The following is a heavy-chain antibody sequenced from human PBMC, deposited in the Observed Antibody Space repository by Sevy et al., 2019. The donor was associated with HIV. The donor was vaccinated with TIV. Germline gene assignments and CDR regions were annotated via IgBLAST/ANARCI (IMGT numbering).Heavy chain of an antibody. CDR1: GFTVSSNY. J-gene: IGHJ4*02. CDR2: IYSGGST. Sequence: GGSLRLSCAASGFTVSSNYMSWVRQAPGKGLEWVSVIYSGGSTYYADSVKDRFTISRDNSNNTLYLQMNSLRAEDTVRSYCAKHPRGERDYSYYFDYWGQGTLVTVSS. D-gene: IGHD3-16*01. V-gene: IGHV3-53*01. CDR3: AKHPRGERDYSYYFDY.